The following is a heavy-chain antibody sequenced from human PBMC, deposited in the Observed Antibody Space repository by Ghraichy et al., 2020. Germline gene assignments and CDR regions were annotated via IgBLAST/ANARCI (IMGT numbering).Heavy chain of an antibody. CDR3: ARGGGVGITPSWFDP. CDR1: GGSLSSYY. J-gene: IGHJ5*02. D-gene: IGHD2-15*01. Sequence: SETLSLTCNVSGGSLSSYYWNWIRQPAGKGLEWMGRIHTSGGTKYNPSLKSRVTMSVDTSRNQFPLSLSSVTAADTAVYYCARGGGVGITPSWFDPWGQGTRVTVSS. V-gene: IGHV4-4*07. CDR2: IHTSGGT.